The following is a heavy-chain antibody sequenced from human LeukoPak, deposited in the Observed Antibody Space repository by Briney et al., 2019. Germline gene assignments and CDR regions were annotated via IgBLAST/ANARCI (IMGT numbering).Heavy chain of an antibody. CDR3: AKIYCSSTSCYEAFDI. CDR2: ISWNSGSI. CDR1: GLTFDDYA. V-gene: IGHV3-9*01. Sequence: GGSLRLSCAASGLTFDDYAMHWVRQAPGKGLEWVSGISWNSGSIGYADSVKGRFTISRDNAKNSLYLQMNSLRAEDTALYYCAKIYCSSTSCYEAFDIWGQGTMDAVSS. J-gene: IGHJ3*02. D-gene: IGHD2-2*01.